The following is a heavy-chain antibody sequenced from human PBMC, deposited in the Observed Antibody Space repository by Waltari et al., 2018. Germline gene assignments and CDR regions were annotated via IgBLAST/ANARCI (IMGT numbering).Heavy chain of an antibody. V-gene: IGHV4-59*01. CDR1: GGSISSYY. J-gene: IGHJ4*02. D-gene: IGHD3-22*01. Sequence: QVQLQESGPGLVKPSETLSLTCTVSGGSISSYYWSWIRQPPGKGLEWIGYIYYSGSTNYNPSLKSRVTISVDTSKNQFSLKLSSVTAADTAVYYCARRTPYYELDYWGQGTLVTVSS. CDR3: ARRTPYYELDY. CDR2: IYYSGST.